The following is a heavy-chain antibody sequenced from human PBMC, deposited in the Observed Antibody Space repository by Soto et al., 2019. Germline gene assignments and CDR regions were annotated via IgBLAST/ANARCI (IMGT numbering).Heavy chain of an antibody. V-gene: IGHV4-31*09. CDR1: GGSISSGGYY. Sequence: PSETLSLTCTVSGGSISSGGYYWSWIRQHPGKGLEWIGYIYYSGSTYYNPSLESRVTISVDKSKNQFSLKLMSLSAADTAVYYCGRLEGLATISCYFDYWGQGALVTVSS. D-gene: IGHD1-1*01. J-gene: IGHJ4*02. CDR3: GRLEGLATISCYFDY. CDR2: IYYSGST.